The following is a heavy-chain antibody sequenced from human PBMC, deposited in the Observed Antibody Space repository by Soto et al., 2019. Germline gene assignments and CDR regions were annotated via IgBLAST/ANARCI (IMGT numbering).Heavy chain of an antibody. J-gene: IGHJ4*02. CDR3: ARDDEVDTAMVMDY. CDR1: GFTFSSYG. Sequence: GGSLRLSCAASGFTFSSYGMHWVRQAPGKGLEWVAVIWYDGSNKYYADSVKGRFTISRDNSKNTLYLQMNSLRAEDTAVYYCARDDEVDTAMVMDYWGQGTLVTVSS. D-gene: IGHD5-18*01. V-gene: IGHV3-33*01. CDR2: IWYDGSNK.